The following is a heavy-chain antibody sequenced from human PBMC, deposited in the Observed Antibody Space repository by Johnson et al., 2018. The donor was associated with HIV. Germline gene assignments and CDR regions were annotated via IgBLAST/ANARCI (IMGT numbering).Heavy chain of an antibody. J-gene: IGHJ3*02. CDR2: IRYDESNK. Sequence: QVQLVESGGGVVQPGGSLRLSCAASGFTFSSYGMHWVRQAPGKGLEWVAFIRYDESNKYYADSVKGRFTVSRDNSKNTLYLQMGSLRAEDMAVYYCARERVYDKSALDAFDIWGQGTMVTVSS. CDR3: ARERVYDKSALDAFDI. D-gene: IGHD3-22*01. CDR1: GFTFSSYG. V-gene: IGHV3-30*02.